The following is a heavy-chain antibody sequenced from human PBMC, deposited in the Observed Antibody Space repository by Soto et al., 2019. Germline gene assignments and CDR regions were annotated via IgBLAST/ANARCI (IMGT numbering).Heavy chain of an antibody. D-gene: IGHD3-16*01. CDR3: ARDRKGVFVMDV. J-gene: IGHJ6*02. V-gene: IGHV6-1*01. CDR2: TYYRSKWYN. CDR1: GDSVSSNSAA. Sequence: PSQTLSLTCAISGDSVSSNSAAWNWIRQSPSRGLEWLGRTYYRSKWYNDYAVSVKGRISINPDTSKNLFSLQLNSMTPEDTALYYCARDRKGVFVMDVWGQGTTVTVSS.